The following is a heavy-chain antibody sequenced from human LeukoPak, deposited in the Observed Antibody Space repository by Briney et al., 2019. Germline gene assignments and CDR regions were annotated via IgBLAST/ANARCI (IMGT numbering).Heavy chain of an antibody. J-gene: IGHJ6*02. CDR2: IYYSGSP. V-gene: IGHV4-59*08. D-gene: IGHD4-17*01. CDR1: GGSLSCYY. Sequence: SETLSLTCIVTGGSLSCYYWSWLGPPPWKGLDWIGYIYYSGSPNYNPCLKSRVTISVDTSKNQFYLKLSSVTAADTAVYYCARYGDYYYYGMDDWGQGTTVTVSS. CDR3: ARYGDYYYYGMDD.